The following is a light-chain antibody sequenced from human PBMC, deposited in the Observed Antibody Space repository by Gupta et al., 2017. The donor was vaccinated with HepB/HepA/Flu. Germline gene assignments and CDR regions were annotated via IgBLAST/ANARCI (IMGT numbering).Light chain of an antibody. V-gene: IGKV3-20*01. CDR3: QQYGSSPHRM. CDR1: QSVSSSY. J-gene: IGKJ1*01. CDR2: AAS. Sequence: EIVLTQSPGTLSLSPGERATLSCRASQSVSSSYLAWYQQKPGQAPRLLIYAASSRATGIPDRFSGSGSGTDFTLTISRLEPEDFAVYYCQQYGSSPHRMFGQGTKVEIK.